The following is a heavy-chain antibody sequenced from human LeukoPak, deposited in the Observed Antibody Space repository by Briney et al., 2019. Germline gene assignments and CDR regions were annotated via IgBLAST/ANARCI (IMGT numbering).Heavy chain of an antibody. CDR2: IIPIFGTA. J-gene: IGHJ4*02. V-gene: IGHV1-69*13. CDR3: ARAGIAAAGTLDY. Sequence: SVKVSCKASGGTFSSYAISWVRQAPGPGLEWMGGIIPIFGTANYAQKFQGRVTITADESTSTAYMELSSLRSEDTAVYYCARAGIAAAGTLDYWGQGTLVTVSS. CDR1: GGTFSSYA. D-gene: IGHD6-13*01.